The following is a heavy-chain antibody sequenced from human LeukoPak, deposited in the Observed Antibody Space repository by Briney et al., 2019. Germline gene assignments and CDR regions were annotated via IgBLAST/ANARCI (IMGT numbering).Heavy chain of an antibody. CDR3: AKDLYTDNY. J-gene: IGHJ4*02. D-gene: IGHD3-22*01. Sequence: GGSLRLSCAASGFTFSSYAMSWVRQAPGKGLEWVSAVSGSGGTTYYADSVKGRFTIPRDNSKNMLYLQMNSLRAEDTAVYYCAKDLYTDNYWGQGTLVTVSS. CDR2: VSGSGGTT. V-gene: IGHV3-23*01. CDR1: GFTFSSYA.